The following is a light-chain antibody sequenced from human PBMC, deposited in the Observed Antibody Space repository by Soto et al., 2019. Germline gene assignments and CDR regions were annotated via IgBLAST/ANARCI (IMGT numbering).Light chain of an antibody. Sequence: IVMTQSPDTLSVSPGETATLSCRASQSVTSNLAWFQQKPGQAPRLLIYGASLRATGVPPRFSGSGSGTDFTLTISGLQSEDFAVYYCQQYGSSPYTFGLGTKLEIK. CDR1: QSVTSN. CDR3: QQYGSSPYT. CDR2: GAS. V-gene: IGKV3-15*01. J-gene: IGKJ2*01.